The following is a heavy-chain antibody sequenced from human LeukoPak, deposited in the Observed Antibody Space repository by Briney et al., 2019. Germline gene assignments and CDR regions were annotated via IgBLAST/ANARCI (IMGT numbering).Heavy chain of an antibody. D-gene: IGHD6-19*01. CDR1: GYTFTDYY. J-gene: IGHJ4*02. Sequence: ASVKVSCKVSGYTFTDYYMHWVQQAPGKGLEWMGLVDPEDGETIYAEKFQGRVTITADTSTDTAYMELSSLRSEDTAVYYCATEEIRQWLVRNDYWDQGTLVTVSS. CDR3: ATEEIRQWLVRNDY. V-gene: IGHV1-69-2*01. CDR2: VDPEDGET.